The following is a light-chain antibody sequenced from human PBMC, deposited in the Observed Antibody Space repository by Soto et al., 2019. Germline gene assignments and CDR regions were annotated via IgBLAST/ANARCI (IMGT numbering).Light chain of an antibody. CDR3: QKYNSAPRT. V-gene: IGKV1-27*01. CDR2: AAS. Sequence: DVQMTQAPSSLSASVGDRVTITCRASQGISNYLAWYQQKPGKVPKLLIYAASILQSGVPSRFSGSGSGTDFTLTNSRLQAEYVATYYCQKYNSAPRTFGGGTKVEIK. J-gene: IGKJ4*01. CDR1: QGISNY.